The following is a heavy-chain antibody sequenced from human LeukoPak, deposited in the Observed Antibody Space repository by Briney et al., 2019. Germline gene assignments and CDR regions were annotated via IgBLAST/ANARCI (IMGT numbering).Heavy chain of an antibody. V-gene: IGHV3-30*02. Sequence: GGSLRLSCGASGFTFSNYGMLWVRQAPGKGLEWVAFIRYDGNNKLYADSVKGRFTISRDNSKNTLYLQMNSLRAEDTAVYYCAKETSRIGGSMASFDYWGQGTLVTVSS. CDR3: AKETSRIGGSMASFDY. CDR2: IRYDGNNK. CDR1: GFTFSNYG. J-gene: IGHJ4*02. D-gene: IGHD1-26*01.